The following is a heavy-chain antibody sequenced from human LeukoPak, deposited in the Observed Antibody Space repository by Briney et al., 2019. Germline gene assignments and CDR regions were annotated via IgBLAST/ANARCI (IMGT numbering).Heavy chain of an antibody. Sequence: SETLSLTCTVSGGSISSGDYYWSWIRQPPGKGLEWIGYIYYSGSTYYNPSLKSRVTISVDTSKNQFSLKLSSVTAADTAVYYCARQDWNYSDWFDPWGQGTLVTVSS. CDR1: GGSISSGDYY. J-gene: IGHJ5*02. D-gene: IGHD1-7*01. V-gene: IGHV4-30-4*08. CDR2: IYYSGST. CDR3: ARQDWNYSDWFDP.